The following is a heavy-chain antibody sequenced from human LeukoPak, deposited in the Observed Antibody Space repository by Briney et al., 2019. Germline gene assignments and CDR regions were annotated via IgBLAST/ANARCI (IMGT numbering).Heavy chain of an antibody. Sequence: GGSLRLSCAASGFTFSSYDMHWVRQATGKGLEWVPAIGTAGDTYYPGSVKGRFTISRENAKNSLYLQMNSLRAGDTAVYYCARGCGGDCYYNWFDPWGQGTLVTVSS. D-gene: IGHD2-21*02. CDR3: ARGCGGDCYYNWFDP. V-gene: IGHV3-13*01. CDR2: IGTAGDT. CDR1: GFTFSSYD. J-gene: IGHJ5*02.